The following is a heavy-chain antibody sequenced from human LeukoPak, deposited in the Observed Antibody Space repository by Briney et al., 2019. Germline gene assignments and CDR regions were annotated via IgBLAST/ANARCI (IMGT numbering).Heavy chain of an antibody. CDR2: IRNKAASYTT. J-gene: IGHJ4*02. V-gene: IGHV3-72*01. D-gene: IGHD4-23*01. CDR3: ARDRYGGVDY. CDR1: GFIFSDYG. Sequence: GGSLRLSCAASGFIFSDYGMHWVRQAPGKGLEWVGLIRNKAASYTTDYAASLKGRFTISRDDSKNSVYLQLSSLKTEDTAVYYCARDRYGGVDYWGQGTLVTVSS.